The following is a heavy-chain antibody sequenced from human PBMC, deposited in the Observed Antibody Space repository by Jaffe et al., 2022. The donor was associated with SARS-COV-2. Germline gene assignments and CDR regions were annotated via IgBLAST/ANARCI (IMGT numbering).Heavy chain of an antibody. V-gene: IGHV3-66*02. J-gene: IGHJ4*02. D-gene: IGHD5-18*01. CDR1: GFTVSSNY. Sequence: EVQLVESGGGLVQPGGSLRLSCAASGFTVSSNYMSWVRQAPGKGLEWVSVIYSGGSTYYADSVKGRFTISRDNSKNTLYLQMNSLRAEDTAVYYCARSQYSYGPTYIDYWGQGTLVTVSS. CDR3: ARSQYSYGPTYIDY. CDR2: IYSGGST.